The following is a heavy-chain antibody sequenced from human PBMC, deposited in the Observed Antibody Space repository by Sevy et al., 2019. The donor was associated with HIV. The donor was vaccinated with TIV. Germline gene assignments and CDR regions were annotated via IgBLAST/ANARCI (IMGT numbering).Heavy chain of an antibody. J-gene: IGHJ5*02. CDR1: GVSISGGAYY. V-gene: IGHV4-39*01. D-gene: IGHD2-15*01. CDR2: ISYTGST. CDR3: ARRRDNNWFDP. Sequence: SETPSLTCTVSGVSISGGAYYWGWIRQPPGKGLEWIGSISYTGSTYYNPSLKSRVTISVDTSKNQFSLKLTSVTAADTAVYYCARRRDNNWFDPWGQGTLVTVSS.